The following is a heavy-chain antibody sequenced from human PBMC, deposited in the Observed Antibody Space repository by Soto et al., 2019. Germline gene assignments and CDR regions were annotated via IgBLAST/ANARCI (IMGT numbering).Heavy chain of an antibody. CDR3: ARGRGGSGYGKRYYYYYGMDV. CDR2: INHSGST. CDR1: DGSFSGYY. J-gene: IGHJ6*02. D-gene: IGHD5-12*01. Sequence: QVQLQQWGAGLLKPSETLSLTCAVYDGSFSGYYWSWIRQPPGKGLEWIGEINHSGSTNYNPSLKSRVTISVDTSKNQFSLKLSSVTAADTAVYYCARGRGGSGYGKRYYYYYGMDVWGQGTTVTVSS. V-gene: IGHV4-34*01.